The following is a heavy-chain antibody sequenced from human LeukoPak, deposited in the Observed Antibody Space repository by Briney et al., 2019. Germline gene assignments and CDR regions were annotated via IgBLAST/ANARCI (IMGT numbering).Heavy chain of an antibody. D-gene: IGHD6-13*01. V-gene: IGHV1-18*01. Sequence: ASVKVSCKASGYTFTSYGISWVRQAPGQGLEWMGWISGNSGNTNYAQKLRVRVTMTTDTSTSTAYMELRSLGSDDTAVYYYARDGVYSTNRFDFWGQGTLVSVSS. CDR2: ISGNSGNT. CDR3: ARDGVYSTNRFDF. CDR1: GYTFTSYG. J-gene: IGHJ5*01.